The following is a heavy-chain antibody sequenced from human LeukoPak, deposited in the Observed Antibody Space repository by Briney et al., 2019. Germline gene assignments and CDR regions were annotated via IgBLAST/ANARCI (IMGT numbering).Heavy chain of an antibody. J-gene: IGHJ3*01. CDR3: VKEPSGANVVPAAAFDS. V-gene: IGHV3-23*01. CDR2: VSGTGENI. D-gene: IGHD2-2*01. Sequence: GGSLRLSCVASGFTFKNFAMNWVRQAPGKGLEWASGVSGTGENIYYGDSVKGRFTISRDNSRNTLYLQMNSLRVDDMGVYYCVKEPSGANVVPAAAFDSWGQGTMVTVSS. CDR1: GFTFKNFA.